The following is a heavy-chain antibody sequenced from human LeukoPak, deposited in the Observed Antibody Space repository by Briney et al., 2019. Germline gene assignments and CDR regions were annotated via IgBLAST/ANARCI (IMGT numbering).Heavy chain of an antibody. CDR1: GFTFDDYA. CDR2: ISWNSGSI. J-gene: IGHJ4*02. D-gene: IGHD3-22*01. CDR3: GRVSSDSSGYPDY. V-gene: IGHV3-9*01. Sequence: PGGSLRLSCAASGFTFDDYAMHWVRQAPGKGLEWVSGISWNSGSIGYADSVKGRFTISRDNAKNSLYLQMNSLRAEDTAVYYCGRVSSDSSGYPDYWGQGTLVTVSS.